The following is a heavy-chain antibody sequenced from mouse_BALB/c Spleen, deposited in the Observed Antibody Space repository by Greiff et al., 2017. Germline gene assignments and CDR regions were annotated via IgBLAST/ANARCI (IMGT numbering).Heavy chain of an antibody. CDR3: ARHRYVLFDY. D-gene: IGHD2-14*01. J-gene: IGHJ2*01. Sequence: EVQLQQSGPELVKPGASVKVSCKASGYAFTSYNMYWVKQSHGKSLEWIGYIDPYNGGTSYNQKFKGKATMTVDKSSSTAYMELARLTSEDSAIYYCARHRYVLFDYWGQGTTLTVSS. CDR2: IDPYNGGT. CDR1: GYAFTSYN. V-gene: IGHV1S135*01.